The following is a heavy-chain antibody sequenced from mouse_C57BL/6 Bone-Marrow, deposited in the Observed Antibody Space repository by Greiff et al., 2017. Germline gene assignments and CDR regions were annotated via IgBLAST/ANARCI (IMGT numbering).Heavy chain of an antibody. Sequence: VKVVESGPGLVAPSQSLSITCTVPGFSLTSYGVHWVRQPPGKGLEWLVVIWSDGSTTYNSALKSRLSISKDNSKSQVFLKMNSLQTDDTAMYYCARQNYDEYYYAMDYWGQGTSVTVSS. CDR2: IWSDGST. J-gene: IGHJ4*01. V-gene: IGHV2-6-1*01. CDR1: GFSLTSYG. D-gene: IGHD2-4*01. CDR3: ARQNYDEYYYAMDY.